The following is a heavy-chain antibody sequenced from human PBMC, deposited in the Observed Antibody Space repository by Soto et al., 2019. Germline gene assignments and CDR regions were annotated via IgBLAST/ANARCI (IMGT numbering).Heavy chain of an antibody. CDR1: GYTFTGHY. J-gene: IGHJ4*02. Sequence: ASVKVSCKASGYTFTGHYIHWVRQAPEQGPEWMGEIGPESGATRYAQKFQGRVTMTRDMSITTVYMELNNLSPEDTAVYYCGRGRSGQIVVFYWGQGTPVTVSS. CDR2: IGPESGAT. V-gene: IGHV1-2*02. D-gene: IGHD5-12*01. CDR3: GRGRSGQIVVFY.